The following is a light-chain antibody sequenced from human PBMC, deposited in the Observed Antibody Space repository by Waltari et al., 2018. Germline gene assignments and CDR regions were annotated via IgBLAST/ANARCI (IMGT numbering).Light chain of an antibody. CDR2: RNN. Sequence: GRTQPASGSKDLRQTARVTCSRNSNNPGKHGAAARQQRQGHPPKLLSYRNNNSPSRLSEIFFASRSGTTSSLTITGLQPEDEAVYYFSAWDTRLSAVVFGVGTRLTVL. V-gene: IGLV10-54*04. J-gene: IGLJ2*01. CDR1: SNNPGKHG. CDR3: SAWDTRLSAVV.